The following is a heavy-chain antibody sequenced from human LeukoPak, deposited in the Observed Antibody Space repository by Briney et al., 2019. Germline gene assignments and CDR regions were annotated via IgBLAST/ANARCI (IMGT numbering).Heavy chain of an antibody. CDR1: GGTFSSYA. CDR2: IIPIFGTA. D-gene: IGHD4-23*01. V-gene: IGHV1-69*06. Sequence: SVKVSCKASGGTFSSYAISWVRQAPGQGLEWMGGIIPIFGTANYAQKFQGRVTITADKSTSTAYMELSSLGSEDTAVYYCARGLNDYGGNSDYWGQGTLVTVSS. CDR3: ARGLNDYGGNSDY. J-gene: IGHJ4*02.